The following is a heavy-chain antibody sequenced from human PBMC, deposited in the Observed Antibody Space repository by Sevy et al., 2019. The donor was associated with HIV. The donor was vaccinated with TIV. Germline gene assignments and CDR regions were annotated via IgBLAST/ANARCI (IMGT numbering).Heavy chain of an antibody. CDR1: GFIFSNFG. D-gene: IGHD3-9*01. J-gene: IGHJ6*02. Sequence: GGSLRLSCAASGFIFSNFGINWVRQAPGKGLEWVAVISYHGRDKFYADSVKGRSTISRDNSKNILYLQMISLRAEDTAVYYCAKDFTGYNGMDVWGQGTMVTVSS. CDR2: ISYHGRDK. V-gene: IGHV3-30*19. CDR3: AKDFTGYNGMDV.